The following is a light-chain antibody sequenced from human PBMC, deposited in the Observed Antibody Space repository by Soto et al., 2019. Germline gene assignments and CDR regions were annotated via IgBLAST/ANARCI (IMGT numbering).Light chain of an antibody. J-gene: IGKJ5*01. V-gene: IGKV4-1*01. CDR2: WAF. CDR1: QSILYSSNNKSY. CDR3: QQYYNSPIT. Sequence: DIVMTQSPDSLAVSLGDSATINCRSSQSILYSSNNKSYLAWYQQKPGQPPKLLIYWAFTRGSGVPDRFSGSGSGADFTLTINSLQAKDVAVYYCQQYYNSPITFGQGTRLE.